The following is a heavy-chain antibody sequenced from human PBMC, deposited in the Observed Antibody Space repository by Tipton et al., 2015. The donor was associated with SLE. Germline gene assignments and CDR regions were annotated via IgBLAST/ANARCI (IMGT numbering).Heavy chain of an antibody. CDR1: GGSISSYY. Sequence: GLVKPSETLSLTCTVSGGSISSYYWSWIRQPPGKGLEWIGEINHSGSTNYNPSLKSRVTISVDTSKNQFSLKLSSVTAADTAVYYCARLTGLAAAAWFDPWGQGTLVTVSS. CDR2: INHSGST. D-gene: IGHD6-13*01. CDR3: ARLTGLAAAAWFDP. J-gene: IGHJ5*02. V-gene: IGHV4-34*01.